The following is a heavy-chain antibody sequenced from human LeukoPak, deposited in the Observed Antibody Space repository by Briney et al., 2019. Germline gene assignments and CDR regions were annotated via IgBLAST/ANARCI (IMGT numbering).Heavy chain of an antibody. CDR1: GFTFSSYW. CDR2: IKQDGREK. D-gene: IGHD6-6*01. Sequence: PGGSLRLSCAASGFTFSSYWMSWVRQAPGKGLEWVANIKQDGREKYYVDSVKGRFTISRDNNKNSLYLQTNSQRAEDTAVYYCARDGATWQLVLDAYDYWGQGTLVTVSS. CDR3: ARDGATWQLVLDAYDY. V-gene: IGHV3-7*01. J-gene: IGHJ4*02.